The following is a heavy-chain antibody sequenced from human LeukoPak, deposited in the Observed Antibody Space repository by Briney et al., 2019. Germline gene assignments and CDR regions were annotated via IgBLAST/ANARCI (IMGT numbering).Heavy chain of an antibody. D-gene: IGHD3-22*01. V-gene: IGHV1-2*02. J-gene: IGHJ5*02. CDR3: ARDPIANYYDSSA. Sequence: GASVKVSCKASGYTFTGYYMLWVRQAPGQGLEWMGWINPNSGGANYAQKFQGRVTMTRDTSISTAYMELSRLRSDDTAVYYCARDPIANYYDSSAWGQGTLVTVSS. CDR2: INPNSGGA. CDR1: GYTFTGYY.